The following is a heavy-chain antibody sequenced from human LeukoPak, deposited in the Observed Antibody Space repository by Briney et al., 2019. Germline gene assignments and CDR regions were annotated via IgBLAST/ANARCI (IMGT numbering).Heavy chain of an antibody. CDR2: ISGSGGST. CDR1: GFTFSSYA. Sequence: PGGSLRLSCAASGFTFSSYAMSWVRQAAGKGLEWVSAISGSGGSTYYADSVKGRFTISRDNAKNTVYLQMSSLRAEDTAVYFCAAGGRSGYWGQGTLVTVSS. D-gene: IGHD2-15*01. V-gene: IGHV3-23*01. CDR3: AAGGRSGY. J-gene: IGHJ4*02.